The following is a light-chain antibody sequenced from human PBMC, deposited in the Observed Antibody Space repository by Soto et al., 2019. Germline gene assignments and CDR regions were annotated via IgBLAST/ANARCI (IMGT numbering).Light chain of an antibody. Sequence: QSVLTQPASVSGSPGQSITISCTGTSSDVGGYNYVSWYQQHPGKAPKLMIYDVSNWPSGVSNRFSGSKSGNTASLTISGLQTEDEADYYCSSYTSNSEVFGGGTKLTVL. CDR2: DVS. CDR1: SSDVGGYNY. V-gene: IGLV2-14*01. J-gene: IGLJ2*01. CDR3: SSYTSNSEV.